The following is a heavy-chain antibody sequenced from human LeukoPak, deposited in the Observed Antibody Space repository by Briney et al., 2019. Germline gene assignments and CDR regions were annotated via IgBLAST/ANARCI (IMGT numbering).Heavy chain of an antibody. Sequence: GASVKVSCKVSGYTLTELSMHWVRQAPGKGLEWMGGFDPEDGETIYAQKFQGRVTMTEDTSTDTAYMELSSLRSEDTAVYYCATPSLWFGELLPLGYWGQGTLVTVSS. D-gene: IGHD3-10*01. V-gene: IGHV1-24*01. CDR1: GYTLTELS. J-gene: IGHJ4*02. CDR3: ATPSLWFGELLPLGY. CDR2: FDPEDGET.